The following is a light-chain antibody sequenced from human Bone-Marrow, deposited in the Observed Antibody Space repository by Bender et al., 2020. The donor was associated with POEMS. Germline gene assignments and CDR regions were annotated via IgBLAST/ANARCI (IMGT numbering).Light chain of an antibody. V-gene: IGLV2-23*02. J-gene: IGLJ3*02. CDR3: CSYSSTSTLV. CDR1: SSDVGNYNF. CDR2: EVT. Sequence: QSALTQPASVSGYPGQSITISCTGTSSDVGNYNFVSWYQQHPGKAPKLIIYEVTKRPSGVSNRFSASKSGDTASLTISGLQAEDEADYYCCSYSSTSTLVFGGGTKLTVL.